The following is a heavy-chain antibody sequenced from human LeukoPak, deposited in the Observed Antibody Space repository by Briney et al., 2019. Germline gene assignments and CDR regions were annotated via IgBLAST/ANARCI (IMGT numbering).Heavy chain of an antibody. CDR1: GYTFTTYA. D-gene: IGHD4-23*01. V-gene: IGHV1-3*01. CDR2: INAGNGNT. CDR3: ARSGGNSVNDY. Sequence: GASVKVPCKASGYTFTTYAIHWVRQAPGQRLEWMGWINAGNGNTKYSQKFQGRVTITRDTSASTAYMELSSLRSEDTAVYYCARSGGNSVNDYWGQGTLVTVSS. J-gene: IGHJ4*02.